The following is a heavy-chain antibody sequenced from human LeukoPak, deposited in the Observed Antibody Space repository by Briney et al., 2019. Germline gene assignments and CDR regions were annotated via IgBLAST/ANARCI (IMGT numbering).Heavy chain of an antibody. D-gene: IGHD6-13*01. J-gene: IGHJ4*02. V-gene: IGHV4-39*07. CDR2: IYYSGST. CDR1: GGSISSSSYY. CDR3: ARSIAAAGTDFDY. Sequence: SETLSLTCTVSGGSISSSSYYWGWIRQPPGKGLEWIGSIYYSGSTYYNPSLKSRVTISVDTSKNQFSLKLSSVTAADTAVYYCARSIAAAGTDFDYWGQGTLVTVSS.